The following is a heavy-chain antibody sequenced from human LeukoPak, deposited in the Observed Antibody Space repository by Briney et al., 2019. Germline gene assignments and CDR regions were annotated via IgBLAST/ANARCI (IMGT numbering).Heavy chain of an antibody. CDR1: GGSISSSSYY. CDR3: ARSSGSWFDP. Sequence: SETLSLTCTVSGGSISSSSYYWGWIRQPPGKGLEWIGSIYYSGSTYYNPSLKSRVTISVDTSKNQFSLKLSSVTAADTAVYYCARSSGSWFDPWGQGTLVTVSS. CDR2: IYYSGST. D-gene: IGHD3-22*01. J-gene: IGHJ5*02. V-gene: IGHV4-39*07.